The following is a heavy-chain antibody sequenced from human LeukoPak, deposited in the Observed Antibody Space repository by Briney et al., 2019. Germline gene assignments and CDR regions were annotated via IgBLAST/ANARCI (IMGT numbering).Heavy chain of an antibody. V-gene: IGHV4-39*07. Sequence: PSETLSLTCTVSGGSISSSSYYWGWIRQPPGKGLEWIGSIYYSGSTYYNPSLKSRVTISVDTSKNQFSLKLSSVTAADTAVYYCARDTPPYITMVRGVLGDNWFDPWGQGTLVTVSS. CDR2: IYYSGST. J-gene: IGHJ5*02. CDR3: ARDTPPYITMVRGVLGDNWFDP. CDR1: GGSISSSSYY. D-gene: IGHD3-10*01.